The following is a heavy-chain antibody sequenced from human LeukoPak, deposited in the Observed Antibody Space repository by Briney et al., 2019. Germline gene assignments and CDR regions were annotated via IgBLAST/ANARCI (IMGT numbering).Heavy chain of an antibody. V-gene: IGHV3-74*01. CDR1: GFTFSDSW. Sequence: GGSLRLPCEVSGFTFSDSWMHWVRQTPGKGLVWVSRMYGDMSDISYADSVKGRFTISRDNAKNTVYLQMNSLRGEDTAVYYCARDLGLRGSTWGQGTLVTVSS. J-gene: IGHJ5*02. CDR3: ARDLGLRGST. D-gene: IGHD4-23*01. CDR2: MYGDMSDI.